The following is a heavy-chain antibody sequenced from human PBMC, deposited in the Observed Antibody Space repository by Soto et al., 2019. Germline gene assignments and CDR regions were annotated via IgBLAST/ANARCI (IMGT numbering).Heavy chain of an antibody. CDR1: GNIFTSNG. Sequence: VASVKVSCKASGNIFTSNGFSWVRQAPGQGLEWMGWISAYNGNTNYAQKFQGRVTMTTDTATYTAYMELRSLRSDDTAVYYCARVPHNFDWVPYGLDVWGQGTTVTVSS. J-gene: IGHJ6*02. D-gene: IGHD3-9*01. CDR2: ISAYNGNT. V-gene: IGHV1-18*04. CDR3: ARVPHNFDWVPYGLDV.